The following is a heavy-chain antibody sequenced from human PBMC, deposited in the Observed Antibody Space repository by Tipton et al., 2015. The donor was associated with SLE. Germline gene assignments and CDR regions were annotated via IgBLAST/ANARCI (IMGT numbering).Heavy chain of an antibody. D-gene: IGHD6-13*01. CDR1: GFTFSSYG. Sequence: SLRLSCAASGFTFSSYGMHWVRQAPGKGLEWVSSISSSSSYIYYADSVKGRFTISRDNAKNSLYLQMNSLRAEDTAVYYCARAGYSSSSWFRYWGQGTLVTVSS. J-gene: IGHJ4*02. CDR3: ARAGYSSSSWFRY. V-gene: IGHV3-21*04. CDR2: ISSSSSYI.